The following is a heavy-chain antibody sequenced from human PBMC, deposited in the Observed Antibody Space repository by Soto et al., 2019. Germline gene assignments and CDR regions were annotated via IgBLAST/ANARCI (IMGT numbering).Heavy chain of an antibody. CDR2: IHTGGDT. Sequence: EVQLVESGGGLIQPGGSLRLSCAASGFNVSSNYMSWVRQAPGKGLEWVSIIHTGGDTHYADSVKGRFTISRDNSKHTVYLLMTRLRAEDTAVYYCTRDRGSDMWGQGTTVHVSS. CDR1: GFNVSSNY. J-gene: IGHJ3*02. V-gene: IGHV3-53*01. CDR3: TRDRGSDM. D-gene: IGHD3-10*01.